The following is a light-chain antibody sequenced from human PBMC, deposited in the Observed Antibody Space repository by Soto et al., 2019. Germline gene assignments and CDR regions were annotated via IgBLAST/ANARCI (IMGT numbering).Light chain of an antibody. CDR2: EVS. J-gene: IGLJ2*01. Sequence: QSALTQPASVSGSPGQSITISCTGTSSDVGAYKYVSWYQQHPGKAPKLLIYEVSTRPSGVSYRFSASKSGNTASLTISGVQAEDEDAYYCSSYTSSSTRVIFGGGTKLTVL. CDR1: SSDVGAYKY. V-gene: IGLV2-14*01. CDR3: SSYTSSSTRVI.